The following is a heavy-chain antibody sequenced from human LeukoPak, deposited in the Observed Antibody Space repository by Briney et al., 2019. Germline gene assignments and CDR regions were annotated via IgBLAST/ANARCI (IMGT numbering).Heavy chain of an antibody. J-gene: IGHJ4*02. CDR3: ASFGGEVVPGSHDY. CDR1: GGSISSSSYY. V-gene: IGHV4-39*01. D-gene: IGHD2-2*01. CDR2: IYYSGST. Sequence: SETLSLTCTVSGGSISSSSYYRGWIRQPPGKGLEWIGSIYYSGSTYYNPSLKSRVPISVDTSKNQFSLKLSSVTAADTAVYYCASFGGEVVPGSHDYWGQGTLVTVSS.